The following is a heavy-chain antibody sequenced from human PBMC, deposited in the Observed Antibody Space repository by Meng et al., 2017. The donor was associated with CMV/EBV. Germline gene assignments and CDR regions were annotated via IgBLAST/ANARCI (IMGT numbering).Heavy chain of an antibody. J-gene: IGHJ3*02. CDR3: ASAVQDVVVPAAIRYSSGGYSPRAFDI. CDR1: GGTFISYA. CDR2: IIPIFGTA. V-gene: IGHV1-69*05. Sequence: SVKVSCKASGGTFISYAISWVRQAPGQGLEWMGGIIPIFGTANYAQKFQGRVTITTDESTSTAYMELSSLRSENTAVSYWASAVQDVVVPAAIRYSSGGYSPRAFDIWGQGTMVTVSS. D-gene: IGHD2-2*02.